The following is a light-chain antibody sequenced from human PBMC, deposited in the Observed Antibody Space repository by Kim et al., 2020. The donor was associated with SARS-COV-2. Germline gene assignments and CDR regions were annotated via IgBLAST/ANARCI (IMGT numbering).Light chain of an antibody. V-gene: IGLV2-14*03. CDR3: SSYTSSSTWV. CDR2: DVS. Sequence: GQSITISCTGTSSDVGGYNYVSWYQQHPGKAPKLMIYDVSNRPSGVSNRFSGSKSGNTASLTISGLQAEDEADHYCSSYTSSSTWVFGGGTKLTVL. CDR1: SSDVGGYNY. J-gene: IGLJ3*02.